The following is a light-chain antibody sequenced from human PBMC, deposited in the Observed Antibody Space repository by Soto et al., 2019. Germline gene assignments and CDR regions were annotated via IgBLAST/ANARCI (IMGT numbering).Light chain of an antibody. V-gene: IGKV3-15*01. Sequence: EIVMTQSPATLSVSPGERATLSCRASQSVSSNLAWYQQKPGQAPRLLIYGASTRATGIPARFSGSGSGTEFILTISSLQSEDFAVYYCQQYNNWPFVAFGQGTKVEIK. CDR2: GAS. CDR3: QQYNNWPFVA. CDR1: QSVSSN. J-gene: IGKJ1*01.